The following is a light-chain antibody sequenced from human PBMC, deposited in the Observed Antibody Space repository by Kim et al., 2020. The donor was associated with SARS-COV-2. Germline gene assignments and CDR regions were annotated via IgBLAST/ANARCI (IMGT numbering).Light chain of an antibody. Sequence: ETVMTQSPATLSVSPGERATLSCRASQSVNNNLAWYQQKPGQAPRFLIYGAFTRATGLPARFSGAGSGTEFTLTISSLQSEDSAVYYCQQYNSWPLTFGGGTKLEI. CDR3: QQYNSWPLT. CDR1: QSVNNN. J-gene: IGKJ4*01. V-gene: IGKV3-15*01. CDR2: GAF.